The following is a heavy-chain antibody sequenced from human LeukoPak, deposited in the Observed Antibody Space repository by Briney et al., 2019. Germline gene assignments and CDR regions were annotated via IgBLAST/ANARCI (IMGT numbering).Heavy chain of an antibody. CDR3: AASQRLLVYFDY. CDR2: FDPEDGET. Sequence: GASVKVSCKVSGYTLTELSMHRVRQAPGKGLEWMGGFDPEDGETIYAQKFQGRVTMTEDTSTDTAYMELSSLRSEDTAVYYCAASQRLLVYFDYWGQGTLVTVSS. V-gene: IGHV1-24*01. J-gene: IGHJ4*02. D-gene: IGHD3-10*01. CDR1: GYTLTELS.